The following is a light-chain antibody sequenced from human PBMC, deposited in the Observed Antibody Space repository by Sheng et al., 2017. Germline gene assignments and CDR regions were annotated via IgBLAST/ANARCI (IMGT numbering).Light chain of an antibody. CDR1: ECWQQ. CDR3: QQYNEWPMST. V-gene: IGKV3-15*01. Sequence: EIEMTQSPATLSVSSRGKSHPLLQGQSECWQQPSLVPAETWPGSQAPHLWCIHQGHWCPSPRFXGSGSGTEFTLAISSLQSEDFAVYYCQQYNEWPMSTFGQGTKLDI. CDR2: CI. J-gene: IGKJ2*01.